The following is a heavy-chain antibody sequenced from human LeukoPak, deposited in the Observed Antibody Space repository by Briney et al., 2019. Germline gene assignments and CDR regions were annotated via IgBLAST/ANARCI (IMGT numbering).Heavy chain of an antibody. CDR2: IYHSGST. J-gene: IGHJ3*02. V-gene: IGHV4-38-2*01. D-gene: IGHD6-19*01. CDR1: GYSISSGHY. Sequence: SETLSLTCAVSGYSISSGHYWGWIRPPPGKGLEWIGSIYHSGSTYYNPSLKSRVTISVDTSKNQFSLKLSSVTAADTAVYYCARGYSSGWYDAFDIWGQGTMVTVSS. CDR3: ARGYSSGWYDAFDI.